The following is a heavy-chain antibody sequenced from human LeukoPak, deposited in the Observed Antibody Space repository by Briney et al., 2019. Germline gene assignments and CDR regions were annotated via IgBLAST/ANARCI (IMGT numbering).Heavy chain of an antibody. D-gene: IGHD2-21*01. CDR2: INSDGSSS. V-gene: IGHV3-74*01. Sequence: HPGGSLRLSCAASGFTFSTFWMHWVRHAPGKGLVWVSRINSDGSSSSYADSVKGRFTISRDNAENTLYLQMNSLRAEDTAVYYCARDPRRVDRFRFRDIHYYYGMDVWGQGTTVTVSS. CDR1: GFTFSTFW. J-gene: IGHJ6*02. CDR3: ARDPRRVDRFRFRDIHYYYGMDV.